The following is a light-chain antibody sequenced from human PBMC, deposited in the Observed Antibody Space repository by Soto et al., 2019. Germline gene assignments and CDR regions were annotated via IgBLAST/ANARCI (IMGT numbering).Light chain of an antibody. J-gene: IGKJ4*01. Sequence: IVFPHCPGTLSLTPGGRATLSCRASQSVGSNYLAWYLQEPGQAPRLLMYDASGRASGIPDRFSGSGSRTDFPLTLSCLEPEDFAVYYCQVYDRSPLFGGGTKVDI. CDR3: QVYDRSPL. CDR1: QSVGSNY. CDR2: DAS. V-gene: IGKV3-20*01.